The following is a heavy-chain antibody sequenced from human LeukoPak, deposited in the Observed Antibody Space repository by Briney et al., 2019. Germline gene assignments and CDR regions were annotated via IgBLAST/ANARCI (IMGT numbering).Heavy chain of an antibody. V-gene: IGHV3-9*01. J-gene: IGHJ5*02. CDR3: AKADSRDGYNYWFDP. Sequence: PGGSLRLSCAASGFTFDDYAMHWVRQAPGKGLEWVSGISWNSGSIGYADSVKGRFTISRDNSKNTLYLQMNSLRAEDTAVYYCAKADSRDGYNYWFDPWGQGTLVTVSS. D-gene: IGHD5-24*01. CDR2: ISWNSGSI. CDR1: GFTFDDYA.